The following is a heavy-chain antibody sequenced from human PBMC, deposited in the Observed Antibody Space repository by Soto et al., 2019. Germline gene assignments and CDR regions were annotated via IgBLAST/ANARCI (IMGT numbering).Heavy chain of an antibody. Sequence: PGGSMRLSCAASGLNIIDYYMSWIRQAPGKGLEWVSYISSSGSTIYYVDSVKGRFTISRDNAKNSLYLQMNSLRAEDTAVYYCARDHAGDYVHWGQGTPVTVSS. CDR1: GLNIIDYY. CDR3: ARDHAGDYVH. J-gene: IGHJ4*02. CDR2: ISSSGSTI. V-gene: IGHV3-11*01. D-gene: IGHD4-17*01.